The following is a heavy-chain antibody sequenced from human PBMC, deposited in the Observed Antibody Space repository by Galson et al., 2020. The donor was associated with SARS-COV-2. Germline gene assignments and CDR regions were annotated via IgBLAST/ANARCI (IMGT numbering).Heavy chain of an antibody. V-gene: IGHV4-34*01. CDR2: ITQSGTV. CDR1: SGSFSGHY. J-gene: IGHJ4*02. CDR3: ARGLFQTTMVIVVFTSGSFYFDS. Sequence: SETLSLTCAVYSGSFSGHYWSWIRQPPGKGLEWIGEITQSGTVNYNPSLKSPVTISADTSKNQFSLELRSLTAADTAEYYCARGLFQTTMVIVVFTSGSFYFDSWGQGTLVTVSS. D-gene: IGHD3-22*01.